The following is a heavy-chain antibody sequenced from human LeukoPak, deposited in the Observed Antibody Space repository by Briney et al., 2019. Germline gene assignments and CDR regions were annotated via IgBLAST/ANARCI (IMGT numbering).Heavy chain of an antibody. V-gene: IGHV4-59*08. CDR2: IYYSGST. CDR3: ARVLSTEFSSAGAFDI. J-gene: IGHJ3*02. CDR1: GGSISSYY. D-gene: IGHD3-22*01. Sequence: PSETLSLTCTVSGGSISSYYWSWLRQPPGKGLEWIGYIYYSGSTNYNPSLKSRVTISVDTSKNQFSLKLSSVTAADTAVYYCARVLSTEFSSAGAFDIWGQGTMVTVSS.